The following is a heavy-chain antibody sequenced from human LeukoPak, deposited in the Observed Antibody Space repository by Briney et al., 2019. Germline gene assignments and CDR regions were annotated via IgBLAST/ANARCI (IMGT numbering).Heavy chain of an antibody. Sequence: GGSLRLSCAASGFTFSSYAMSWVRQAPGKGLEWVSAISGSFIGTYYADSVKGRFTISRDTSKNTLYLQMNSLRAEDTAVYYCAKGSILRLGEDNWFDPWGQGTLVTVSS. V-gene: IGHV3-23*01. CDR1: GFTFSSYA. CDR3: AKGSILRLGEDNWFDP. J-gene: IGHJ5*02. D-gene: IGHD3-16*01. CDR2: ISGSFIGT.